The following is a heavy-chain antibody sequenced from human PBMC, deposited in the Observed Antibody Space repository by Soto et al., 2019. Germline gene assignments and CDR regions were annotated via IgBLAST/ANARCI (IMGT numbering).Heavy chain of an antibody. Sequence: QVDLVQSGPEMRKPGASVNVSCKASGYTFSTYGISWVRQAPGQGLVWMGWISAYNHYTNYAQKFQGRVTMTTDTSTNTAYMELRSLRSGDTAMYFCARVGPSREVPYTSEYCGQGTLVTVSS. J-gene: IGHJ4*02. D-gene: IGHD1-1*01. CDR2: ISAYNHYT. CDR3: ARVGPSREVPYTSEY. V-gene: IGHV1-18*01. CDR1: GYTFSTYG.